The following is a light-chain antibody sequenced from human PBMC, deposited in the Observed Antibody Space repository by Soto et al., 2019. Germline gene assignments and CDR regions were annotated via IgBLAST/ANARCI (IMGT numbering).Light chain of an antibody. CDR3: QKYNSAPWT. J-gene: IGKJ1*01. CDR2: AAS. Sequence: DIQMTQSPSSLSASVGDRVTITCRASQGISNSLAWYQQKPGKVPKLLIYAASTLQSGVPSRFSGSGSGTDFTPTINSLQPDDVATYYCQKYNSAPWTFGQGTKVEIK. CDR1: QGISNS. V-gene: IGKV1-27*01.